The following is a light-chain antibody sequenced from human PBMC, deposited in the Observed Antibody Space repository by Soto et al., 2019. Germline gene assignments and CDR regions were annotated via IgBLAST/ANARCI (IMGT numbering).Light chain of an antibody. V-gene: IGKV1-9*01. CDR1: QALSNY. Sequence: DIQLTQSPSVLPASVGETVSMTFRASQALSNYLAWYQQKPGRAPDLLIYSASTLQSGVPSRFSGSGSETEFSLTIRALQPEDFATYYCQQLSRYPLTFGGGTKVDI. J-gene: IGKJ4*01. CDR3: QQLSRYPLT. CDR2: SAS.